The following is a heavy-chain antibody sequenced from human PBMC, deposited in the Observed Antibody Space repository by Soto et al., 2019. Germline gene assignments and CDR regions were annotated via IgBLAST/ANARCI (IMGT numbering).Heavy chain of an antibody. J-gene: IGHJ4*02. CDR2: VYYSGST. CDR1: GASISSYY. CDR3: ARETPPSL. Sequence: QVQLQESGPGLVKPSETLSLTCTVSGASISSYYWSWIRQPPGKGLEWIGYVYYSGSTNYNPSLKSRVTISVDTSKNQFSLKLSSVTAADTAMYYCARETPPSLWGQGTLVTVSS. V-gene: IGHV4-59*01.